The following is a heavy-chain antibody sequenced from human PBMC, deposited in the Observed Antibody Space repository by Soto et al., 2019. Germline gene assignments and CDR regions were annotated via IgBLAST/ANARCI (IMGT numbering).Heavy chain of an antibody. CDR3: SPQPNIAVAGVAVNWFDP. Sequence: GGSLRLSCAASGFTFSSYSMNWVRQAPGKGLEWVSSISSSSSYIYYADSVKGRFTISRDKAKNSLYLQMNSLRAEDTAVYYCSPQPNIAVAGVAVNWFDPWGQGTLVTVSS. D-gene: IGHD6-19*01. CDR1: GFTFSSYS. V-gene: IGHV3-21*01. CDR2: ISSSSSYI. J-gene: IGHJ5*02.